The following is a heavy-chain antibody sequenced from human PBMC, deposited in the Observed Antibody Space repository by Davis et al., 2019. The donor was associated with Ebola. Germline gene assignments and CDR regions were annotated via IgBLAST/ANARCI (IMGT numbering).Heavy chain of an antibody. CDR3: ATILYPVSYYYYYGMDV. V-gene: IGHV1-69*13. Sequence: SVKVSCKASGGTFSSYAISWVRQAPGQGLEWMGGIIPIFGTANYAQKFQGRVTITADESTSTAYMELSSLRSEETAVYYCATILYPVSYYYYYGMDVWGQGTTVTVSS. CDR1: GGTFSSYA. CDR2: IIPIFGTA. D-gene: IGHD2-8*01. J-gene: IGHJ6*02.